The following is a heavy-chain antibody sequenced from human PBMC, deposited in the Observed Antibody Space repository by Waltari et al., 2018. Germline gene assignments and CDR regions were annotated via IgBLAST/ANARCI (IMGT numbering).Heavy chain of an antibody. CDR1: GFTFSSYS. J-gene: IGHJ6*02. Sequence: EVQLVESGGGLVQPGGSLRLSCAASGFTFSSYSMNWVRQAPGKGLEWVSYISSSSSTIYYADSVKGRFTISRDNAKNSLYLQMNSLRAEDTAVYYCARNKPLYYYYGMDVWGQGTTVTVSS. CDR2: ISSSSSTI. V-gene: IGHV3-48*01. CDR3: ARNKPLYYYYGMDV.